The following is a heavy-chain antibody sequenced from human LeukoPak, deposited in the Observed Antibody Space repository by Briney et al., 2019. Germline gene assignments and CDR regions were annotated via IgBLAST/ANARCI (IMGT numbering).Heavy chain of an antibody. CDR2: ISSSSSYI. D-gene: IGHD6-19*01. Sequence: GESLRLSCAASGFTFSSYNMNWVRQAPGKGLEWVSSISSSSSYIYYADSVKGRFTISRDNAKKLLYLQMNSLRAEDTAVYYCAVYGSGWFHDWGQGTLVTVSS. J-gene: IGHJ5*02. CDR3: AVYGSGWFHD. V-gene: IGHV3-21*01. CDR1: GFTFSSYN.